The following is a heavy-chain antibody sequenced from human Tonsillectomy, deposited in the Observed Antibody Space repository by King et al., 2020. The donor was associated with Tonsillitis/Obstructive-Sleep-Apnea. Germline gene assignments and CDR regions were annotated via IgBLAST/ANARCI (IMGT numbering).Heavy chain of an antibody. D-gene: IGHD1-26*01. J-gene: IGHJ4*02. Sequence: VQLVESGGGLVKPGGSLRLSCAASGFKFTSYSINWVRQAPGKGLDWVAVISYDGSNKYYADSVKGRFTISRDNSKNTLSLQMNSLRAEDTAVYFCARECWDTYFDYWGQGTLVTVSS. CDR2: ISYDGSNK. CDR3: ARECWDTYFDY. V-gene: IGHV3-30*03. CDR1: GFKFTSYS.